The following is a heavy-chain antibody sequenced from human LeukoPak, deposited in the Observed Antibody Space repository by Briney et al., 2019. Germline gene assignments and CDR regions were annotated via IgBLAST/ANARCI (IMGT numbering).Heavy chain of an antibody. V-gene: IGHV1-69*13. CDR1: GGTFSSYA. Sequence: ASVKVSCKASGGTFSSYAISWVRQAPGQGLEWMGGIIPIFGTANYAQKFQGRVTITADEPTSTAYMELSSLRSEDTAVYYCARVRGITIFGVAHYYYYMDVWGKGTTVTVSS. CDR2: IIPIFGTA. CDR3: ARVRGITIFGVAHYYYYMDV. D-gene: IGHD3-3*01. J-gene: IGHJ6*03.